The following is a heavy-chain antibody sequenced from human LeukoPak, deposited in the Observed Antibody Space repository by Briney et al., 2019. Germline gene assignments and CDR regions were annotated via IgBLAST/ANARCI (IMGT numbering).Heavy chain of an antibody. J-gene: IGHJ4*02. V-gene: IGHV3-21*04. CDR2: ISSSSSYI. Sequence: GGSLRLSCAASGFTFSSYSMNWVRQAPGKGLEWVSSISSSSSYIYYADSVKGRFTISRDNAKNSLYLQMNSLRAEDTAVYYCAKAYLTDIVVVVAADYWGQGTLVTVSS. CDR1: GFTFSSYS. CDR3: AKAYLTDIVVVVAADY. D-gene: IGHD2-15*01.